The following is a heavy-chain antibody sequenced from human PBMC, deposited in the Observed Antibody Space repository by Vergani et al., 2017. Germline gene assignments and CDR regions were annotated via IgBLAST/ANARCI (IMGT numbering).Heavy chain of an antibody. J-gene: IGHJ2*01. D-gene: IGHD1-26*01. Sequence: QVQLVQSGAEVKKPGSSVKVSCKASGYTFTSYYMHWVRQAPGQGLEWMGIINPSGGSTSYAQKFQGRVTMTRDTSTSTVYMELSSLRSEDTAVYYCARSSGSYWYFDLWGRGTLVTVSS. CDR1: GYTFTSYY. CDR2: INPSGGST. CDR3: ARSSGSYWYFDL. V-gene: IGHV1-46*01.